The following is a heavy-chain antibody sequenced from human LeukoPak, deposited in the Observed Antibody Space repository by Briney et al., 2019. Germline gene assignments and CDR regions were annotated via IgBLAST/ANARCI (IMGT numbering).Heavy chain of an antibody. CDR1: GGSISPYY. CDR3: ARGGYYGSGNDFRFDP. D-gene: IGHD3-10*01. J-gene: IGHJ5*02. V-gene: IGHV4-59*01. Sequence: PSETLSLTCTVSGGSISPYYWSWIRQPPGKGLEWIGYIYYSGSINYNPSFKSRVTISLDTSKNQFSLKLTSVTAADTAVYFCARGGYYGSGNDFRFDPWGQGTLVTVSS. CDR2: IYYSGSI.